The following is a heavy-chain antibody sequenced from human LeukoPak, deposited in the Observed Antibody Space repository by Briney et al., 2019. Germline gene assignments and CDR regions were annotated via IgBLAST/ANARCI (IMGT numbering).Heavy chain of an antibody. J-gene: IGHJ4*02. V-gene: IGHV5-51*01. D-gene: IGHD2-2*01. CDR3: ARRQGCSSTSCPPDS. CDR1: GCCFTTYW. CDR2: IYPRDSDT. Sequence: GEALQISSRGAGCCFTTYWIGRGRQLPGKGVEGGGIIYPRDSDTRYSPSFQGQVTMSAAKSITTAYLQWSSLKASDTAMYYCARRQGCSSTSCPPDSWGQGTLVTVSS.